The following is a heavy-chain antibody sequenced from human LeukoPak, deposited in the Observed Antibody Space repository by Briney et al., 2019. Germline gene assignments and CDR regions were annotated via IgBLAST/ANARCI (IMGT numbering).Heavy chain of an antibody. J-gene: IGHJ4*02. Sequence: GGSLRLSCAASGFTFSSYGMHWVRQAPGKGLEWVAFIRYDGSNKYYADSVKGRFTISRDNSKNTLYLQMNSLRAEDTAVYYCAKDVASSWYEGARFWGQGTLVTVSS. CDR2: IRYDGSNK. V-gene: IGHV3-30*02. CDR1: GFTFSSYG. D-gene: IGHD6-13*01. CDR3: AKDVASSWYEGARF.